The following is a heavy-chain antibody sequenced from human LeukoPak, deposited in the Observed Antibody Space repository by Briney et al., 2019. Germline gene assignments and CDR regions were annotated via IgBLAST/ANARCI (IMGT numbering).Heavy chain of an antibody. D-gene: IGHD6-19*01. J-gene: IGHJ3*02. Sequence: GESLKISCVGSGYTFTSYWIGWVRQMPGKGLEWMGIIYPGDSDTRYSPSFQGQVTISADKSITTAYLQWSSLKASDTATYYCATGYGSGRGAFDIWGQGTMVTVSS. CDR2: IYPGDSDT. CDR1: GYTFTSYW. CDR3: ATGYGSGRGAFDI. V-gene: IGHV5-51*01.